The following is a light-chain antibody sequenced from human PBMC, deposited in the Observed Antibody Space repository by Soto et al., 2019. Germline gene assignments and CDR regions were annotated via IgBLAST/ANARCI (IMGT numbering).Light chain of an antibody. J-gene: IGKJ5*01. CDR3: QLSDSSLT. CDR2: AAS. V-gene: IGKV1-39*01. Sequence: DIQMTQSPSSFSASVGTRAAITCRASHNINTYLNWYKQRPGKAPSLLIYAASSVQGGVPSRFSGSGSGTDFTLTIRSLKPEDFATEYCQLSDSSLTFGQGTRLEIK. CDR1: HNINTY.